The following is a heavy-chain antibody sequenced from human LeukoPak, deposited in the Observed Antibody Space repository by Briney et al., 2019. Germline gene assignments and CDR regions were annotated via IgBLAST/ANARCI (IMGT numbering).Heavy chain of an antibody. D-gene: IGHD3-9*01. J-gene: IGHJ4*02. CDR2: ISSSSSYI. V-gene: IGHV3-21*01. CDR3: ARVGDILTGYSLPSYYFDY. CDR1: GFTCSSYS. Sequence: PGGSLRLSGAASGFTCSSYSMNWVRQAPGKGLKWVSSISSSSSYIYYADSVKGRFTISRDNAKNSLYLQMNSLRAEDTAVYYCARVGDILTGYSLPSYYFDYWGQGTLVTVSS.